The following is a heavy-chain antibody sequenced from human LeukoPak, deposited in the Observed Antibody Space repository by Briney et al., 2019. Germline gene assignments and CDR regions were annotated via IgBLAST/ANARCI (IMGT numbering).Heavy chain of an antibody. CDR1: GFTFSTYS. D-gene: IGHD2-15*01. CDR3: AKGCSNGGSCYILDY. V-gene: IGHV3-30*18. Sequence: GGSLRLSCAASGFTFSTYSMNWVRQAPGKGLEWVAVVSDDGRHTHYADSVKGRFAISRDNSKSTLYLQMNSLRVEDTAVYYCAKGCSNGGSCYILDYWGQGTLVTVSS. CDR2: VSDDGRHT. J-gene: IGHJ4*02.